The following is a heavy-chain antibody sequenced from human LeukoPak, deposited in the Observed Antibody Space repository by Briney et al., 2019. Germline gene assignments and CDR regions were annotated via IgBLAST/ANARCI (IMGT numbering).Heavy chain of an antibody. CDR3: ARRNWNVRAFDY. CDR2: INPSGGST. D-gene: IGHD1-1*01. CDR1: GYTFTSYY. J-gene: IGHJ4*02. V-gene: IGHV1-46*01. Sequence: ASVKVSCKASGYTFTSYYMHWVRQAPGQGLEWMGIINPSGGSTSYAQKFQGRVTMTRDMSTSTVYMELSSLRSEDTAVYYCARRNWNVRAFDYWGQGTLVTVSS.